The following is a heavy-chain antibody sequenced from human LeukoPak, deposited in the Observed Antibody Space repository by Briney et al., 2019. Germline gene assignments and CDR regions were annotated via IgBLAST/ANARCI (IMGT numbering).Heavy chain of an antibody. V-gene: IGHV4-4*02. D-gene: IGHD3-22*01. Sequence: PSETLSLTCAVSGGSINSSNWWSWVRQPPGKGLEWIGEIYHSGNTNYNPSLKSRVTILVDKSKNQFSLELNSVTAADTAVYYCARDEYYDSSGYPPFDYWGQGTLVTVSS. CDR1: GGSINSSNW. J-gene: IGHJ4*02. CDR2: IYHSGNT. CDR3: ARDEYYDSSGYPPFDY.